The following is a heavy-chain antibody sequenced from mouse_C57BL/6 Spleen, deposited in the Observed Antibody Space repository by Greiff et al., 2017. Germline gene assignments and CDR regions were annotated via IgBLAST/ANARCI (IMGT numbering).Heavy chain of an antibody. CDR3: AGMVRYAMDY. CDR1: GFSLTSYG. Sequence: QVQLKQSGPGLVQPSQCLSITCTVSGFSLTSYGVHWVRQSPGKGLEWLGVIWSGGSTDNNAAFITRLSISKDNSKSQVFFKMNSLQADDTAIYYCAGMVRYAMDYWGQGTSVTVSS. CDR2: IWSGGST. V-gene: IGHV2-2*01. J-gene: IGHJ4*01. D-gene: IGHD2-10*02.